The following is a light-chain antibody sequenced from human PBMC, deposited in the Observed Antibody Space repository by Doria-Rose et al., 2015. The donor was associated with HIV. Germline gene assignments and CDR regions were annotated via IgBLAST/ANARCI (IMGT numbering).Light chain of an antibody. J-gene: IGKJ1*01. CDR2: DGS. V-gene: IGKV3-20*01. Sequence: EIVMTQSPGTLSLSPGERATLSCRASQSFSSTYLAWYQQKPGQAPSLLIYDGSTRATGIPDRFSAGGSGTDFTLTINRLEPEDFALYYCHQYGTSWTFGQGTKAEI. CDR1: QSFSSTY. CDR3: HQYGTSWT.